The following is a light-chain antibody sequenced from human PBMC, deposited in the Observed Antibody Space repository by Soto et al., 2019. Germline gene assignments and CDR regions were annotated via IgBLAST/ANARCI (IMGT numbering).Light chain of an antibody. CDR3: QQYNNWPPIT. J-gene: IGKJ5*01. V-gene: IGKV3-15*01. CDR1: QSVSSN. CDR2: GAS. Sequence: EIVMTQSTATLSVSPGERATFSCGASQSVSSNLAWYQQKPGQAPRLLVYGASTRATGIPARFSGSGSGTEFTPTISSLQSEDFAVYYCQQYNNWPPITFGQGTRLEIK.